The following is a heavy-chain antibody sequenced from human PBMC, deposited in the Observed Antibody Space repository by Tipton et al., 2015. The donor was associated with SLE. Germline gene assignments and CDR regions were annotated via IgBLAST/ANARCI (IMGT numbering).Heavy chain of an antibody. V-gene: IGHV1-8*01. CDR2: MNPNSGNSGNT. CDR3: ASALVGARGDFDY. D-gene: IGHD1-26*01. J-gene: IGHJ4*02. CDR1: GYTFTSYD. Sequence: QLVQSGAEVKKPGASVKVSCKASGYTFTSYDINWVRQATGQGLEWMGWMNPNSGNSGNTGYAQKFQGRVTMTRNTSINTAYRELNSLRSEDTAVYYCASALVGARGDFDYWGQGTLVTVSS.